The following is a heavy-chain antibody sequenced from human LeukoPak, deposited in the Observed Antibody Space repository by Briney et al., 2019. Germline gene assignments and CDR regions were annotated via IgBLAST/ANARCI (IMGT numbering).Heavy chain of an antibody. Sequence: SETLSLTCAVYGGSFSGYYWSWIRQPPGKGLEWIGEINHSGSTNYNPSLKSRVTISVDTSKNQFSLKLSSVTAADTAVYYCARGGYYYGSGSWYYWGQGTLVTVSS. V-gene: IGHV4-34*01. J-gene: IGHJ4*02. CDR3: ARGGYYYGSGSWYY. D-gene: IGHD3-10*01. CDR1: GGSFSGYY. CDR2: INHSGST.